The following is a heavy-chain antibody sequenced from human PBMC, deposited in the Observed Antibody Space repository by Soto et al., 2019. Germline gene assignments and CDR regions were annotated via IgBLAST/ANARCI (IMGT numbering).Heavy chain of an antibody. D-gene: IGHD6-19*01. Sequence: ASVKVSCKASGFTFTSSAVQWVRQARGQRLEWIGWIVVGSGNTNYAQKFQERVTITRDMSTSTAYMELSSLRSEDTAVYYCAARYGQWLVQDYWGLGTLVTVSS. CDR1: GFTFTSSA. V-gene: IGHV1-58*01. CDR3: AARYGQWLVQDY. J-gene: IGHJ4*02. CDR2: IVVGSGNT.